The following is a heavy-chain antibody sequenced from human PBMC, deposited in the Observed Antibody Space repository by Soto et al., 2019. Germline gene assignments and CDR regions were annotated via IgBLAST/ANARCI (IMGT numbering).Heavy chain of an antibody. V-gene: IGHV3-15*01. CDR1: GFTFSNAW. J-gene: IGHJ4*02. CDR3: STLMWFGELVDDQ. Sequence: EVQLVESGGGLVKPGGSLRLSCAASGFTFSNAWMTWVRQAPGKGLEWVGRIKSKTDGGTTDYAAPVKGRFNISRDDSKNTLYLEMNTLKTEDTAVYYCSTLMWFGELVDDQWGQGTLVTVSA. CDR2: IKSKTDGGTT. D-gene: IGHD3-10*01.